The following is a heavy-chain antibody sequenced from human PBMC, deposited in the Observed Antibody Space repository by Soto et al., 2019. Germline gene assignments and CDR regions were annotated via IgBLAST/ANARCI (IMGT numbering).Heavy chain of an antibody. D-gene: IGHD3-3*01. J-gene: IGHJ5*02. CDR2: ISPYNGNT. V-gene: IGHV1-18*04. CDR3: ATSYDSGFDP. CDR1: GYTFTTYD. Sequence: ASVKVSCKASGYTFTTYDISWLRQAPGQGLEWMGRISPYNGNTNYAQNFQDRVTMTADTSSSTAYMELRGLRSDDTAIYYCATSYDSGFDPWGQGTLVTVSS.